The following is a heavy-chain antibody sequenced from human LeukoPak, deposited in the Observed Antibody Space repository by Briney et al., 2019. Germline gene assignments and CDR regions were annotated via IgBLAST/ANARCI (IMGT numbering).Heavy chain of an antibody. V-gene: IGHV3-64D*06. J-gene: IGHJ4*01. Sequence: GGSLRLSCSASGFTFSSLGMHWVRPAPGKGLEHVSTIGSDGDSTYYADSVKDRFTISRDNSKNALYLQMTSLRPEDSAVYYCVSPVFINYWGQGTLVTVSS. CDR1: GFTFSSLG. CDR3: VSPVFINY. D-gene: IGHD1-14*01. CDR2: IGSDGDST.